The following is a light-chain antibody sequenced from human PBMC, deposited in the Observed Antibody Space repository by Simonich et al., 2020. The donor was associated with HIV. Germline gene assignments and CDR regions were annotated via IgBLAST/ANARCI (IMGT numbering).Light chain of an antibody. Sequence: DIVMTQSPDSLAVSLGERATINCKSSQSVLNSSNNTNSLAWYQKKPGKPPKLLRYWASSRESGVPDRFSGSGSETDFTLTISSLQAEDVAVYYCQQYYSIPWTFGQGTKVEIK. CDR2: WAS. CDR1: QSVLNSSNNTNS. CDR3: QQYYSIPWT. V-gene: IGKV4-1*01. J-gene: IGKJ1*01.